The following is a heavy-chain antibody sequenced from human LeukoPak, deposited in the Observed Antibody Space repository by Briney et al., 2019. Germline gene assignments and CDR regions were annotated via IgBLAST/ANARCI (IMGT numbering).Heavy chain of an antibody. Sequence: GGSLRLSCAASGFTFSSYAMHWVRQAPGKGLEWVAVISYDGSNKYYADSVKGRFTISRDNSKNTLYLQMNSLRAEDTAVYYCARVPGIAAGFLDYWGQGTLVTVSS. CDR2: ISYDGSNK. D-gene: IGHD6-13*01. CDR1: GFTFSSYA. V-gene: IGHV3-30*04. J-gene: IGHJ4*02. CDR3: ARVPGIAAGFLDY.